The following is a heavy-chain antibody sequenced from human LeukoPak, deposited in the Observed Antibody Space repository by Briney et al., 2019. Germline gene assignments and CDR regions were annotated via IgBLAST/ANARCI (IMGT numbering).Heavy chain of an antibody. V-gene: IGHV3-23*01. CDR2: ISGSGVTT. D-gene: IGHD1-26*01. J-gene: IGHJ1*01. Sequence: GGSLRLSCIASGFTFSSYAMGWVRQAPGKGLDWVSAISGSGVTTHYAGSVQGRFSISRDNSKNTLYLQMNSLRVEDTALYYCVKKVVVGATSPYSDFQDWGQGTLVTVSS. CDR3: VKKVVVGATSPYSDFQD. CDR1: GFTFSSYA.